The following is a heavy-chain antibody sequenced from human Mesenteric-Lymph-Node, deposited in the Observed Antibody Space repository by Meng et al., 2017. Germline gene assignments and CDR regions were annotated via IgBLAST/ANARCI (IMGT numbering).Heavy chain of an antibody. CDR1: CYTFTSYG. D-gene: IGHD4-17*01. J-gene: IGHJ6*02. V-gene: IGHV1-18*04. CDR3: ARAVTVTISNYYDYGMDV. CDR2: ISAYNGNT. Sequence: AAVKVSCKASCYTFTSYGMSWVRQAPGQGLEWMGGISAYNGNTNYAQKLQGRVTMTPDTSTSTASMGLRSLRSDDTAVYYCARAVTVTISNYYDYGMDVWGQGTMVTVSS.